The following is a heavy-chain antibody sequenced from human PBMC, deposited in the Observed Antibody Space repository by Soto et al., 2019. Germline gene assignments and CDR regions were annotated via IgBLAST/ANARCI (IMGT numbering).Heavy chain of an antibody. D-gene: IGHD5-18*01. V-gene: IGHV6-1*01. CDR2: TYYTSKWYH. Sequence: SQTLSLTCAISGDSVTSGTVVWKWIRLSPSRGLDWLGRTYYTSKWYHEYVVFVQSRISINPDTPKNQFSLKLSSVTAADTAVYYCASLVGGYSYGGLVRFDYSAQGTLVSASS. CDR3: ASLVGGYSYGGLVRFDY. J-gene: IGHJ4*02. CDR1: GDSVTSGTVV.